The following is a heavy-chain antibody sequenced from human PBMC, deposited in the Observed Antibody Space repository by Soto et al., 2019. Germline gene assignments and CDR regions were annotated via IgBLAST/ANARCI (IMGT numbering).Heavy chain of an antibody. CDR3: AKERGGLTSYYFDY. V-gene: IGHV3-30*18. CDR1: GFTFSSYG. J-gene: IGHJ4*02. D-gene: IGHD2-15*01. CDR2: ISYYGSNK. Sequence: GSLRLSCAASGFTFSSYGMHWVRQAPGKGLEWVAVISYYGSNKYYADSVKGRFTISRDNSKNTLYLQMNSLRAEDTAVYYCAKERGGLTSYYFDYWGQGT.